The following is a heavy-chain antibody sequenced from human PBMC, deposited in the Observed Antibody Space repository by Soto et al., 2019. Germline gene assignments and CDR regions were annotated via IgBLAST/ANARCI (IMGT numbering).Heavy chain of an antibody. CDR3: AREDRISAPGGIWSHP. Sequence: QVLLQESGPRLVKPSETLSLTCNVSGGSIENYYWSWIRQAPGKGLEWIGYVYHNGRTSYNPSLKSRVSISVDRSKNQFSLNLSSVTAADTAVYYCAREDRISAPGGIWSHPWGQGTLVTVSS. CDR2: VYHNGRT. J-gene: IGHJ5*02. V-gene: IGHV4-59*01. D-gene: IGHD6-13*01. CDR1: GGSIENYY.